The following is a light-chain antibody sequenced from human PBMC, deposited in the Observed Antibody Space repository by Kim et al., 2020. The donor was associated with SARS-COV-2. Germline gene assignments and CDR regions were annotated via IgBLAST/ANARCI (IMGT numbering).Light chain of an antibody. V-gene: IGKV1-33*01. J-gene: IGKJ4*01. CDR3: QQYDSLPPT. Sequence: VGDRVTITCRESQEIRHYLNWYQHKPGKAPQLLIYDASFLEPGVPSRCSGSGSGPDFTFTISSLQPEDIATYYCQQYDSLPPTFGGGTKVDIK. CDR2: DAS. CDR1: QEIRHY.